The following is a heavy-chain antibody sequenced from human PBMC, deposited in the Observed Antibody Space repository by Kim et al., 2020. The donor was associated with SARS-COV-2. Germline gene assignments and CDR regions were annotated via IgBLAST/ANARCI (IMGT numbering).Heavy chain of an antibody. CDR1: GGSISSSSYY. CDR3: ARHLASIAAGGGDAFDI. CDR2: IYYSGST. Sequence: SETLSLTCTVSGGSISSSSYYWGWIRQPPGKGLEWIGSIYYSGSTYYNPSLKSRVTISVDTSKNQFSLKLSSVTAADMAVYYCARHLASIAAGGGDAFDIWGQGTMVTVSS. V-gene: IGHV4-39*01. D-gene: IGHD6-13*01. J-gene: IGHJ3*02.